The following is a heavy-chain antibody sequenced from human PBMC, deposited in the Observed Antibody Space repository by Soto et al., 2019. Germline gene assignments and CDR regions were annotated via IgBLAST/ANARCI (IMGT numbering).Heavy chain of an antibody. CDR1: EFTFRSYW. CDR2: ISGDGSST. J-gene: IGHJ3*01. CDR3: ARSLPGTYGAFDL. Sequence: AGGSLRLSCAASEFTFRSYWMHWVRQSPGKGLVWVSRISGDGSSTTYADSVRGRFTISRDNAKNTVYLQMDSLRAEDTAVYYCARSLPGTYGAFDLWGQGTMVTVS. V-gene: IGHV3-74*01. D-gene: IGHD1-7*01.